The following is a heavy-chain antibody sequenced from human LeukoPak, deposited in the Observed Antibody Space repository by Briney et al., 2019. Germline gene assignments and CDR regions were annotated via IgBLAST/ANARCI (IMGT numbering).Heavy chain of an antibody. Sequence: QPGGSLRLSCAASGFTFSSHWMTWVRQAPGKGLEWVANLKLDVSETFYVDSVRGRFTISRDNTRNSLYLQMNSLRAEDTAVYYCARKGNAFDIWGQGTMVTVSS. CDR2: LKLDVSET. J-gene: IGHJ3*02. CDR1: GFTFSSHW. V-gene: IGHV3-7*01. CDR3: ARKGNAFDI. D-gene: IGHD3-10*01.